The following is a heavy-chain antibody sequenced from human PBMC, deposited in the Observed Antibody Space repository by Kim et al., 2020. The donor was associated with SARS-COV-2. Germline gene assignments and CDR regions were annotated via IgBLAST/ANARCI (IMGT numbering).Heavy chain of an antibody. CDR1: GDTFTNYG. CDR2: INTNTGNP. J-gene: IGHJ5*02. V-gene: IGHV7-4-1*02. CDR3: ARGIEWFDP. Sequence: ASVKVSCKASGDTFTNYGMNWVRQAPGQGLEWMGWINTNTGNPTYAQGFTGRLVFSLDTSVSTAYLQISSLKAEDTAGYYCARGIEWFDPWGQGTLVTVSS.